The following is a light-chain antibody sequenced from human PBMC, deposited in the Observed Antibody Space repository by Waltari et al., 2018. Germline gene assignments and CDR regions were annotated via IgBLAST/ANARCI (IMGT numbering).Light chain of an antibody. V-gene: IGLV2-23*02. J-gene: IGLJ3*02. CDR2: DVF. CDR1: CSALWSYNL. CDR3: CSYAGSYTWV. Sequence: QSALTQPASVSGSPGQSSTIPCTGACSALWSYNLVPWYQQPPGKTPKLMVYDVFYRPSGVSNRFSASKSGNTASLTISGLQAEDEADYYCCSYAGSYTWVFGGGTKLTVL.